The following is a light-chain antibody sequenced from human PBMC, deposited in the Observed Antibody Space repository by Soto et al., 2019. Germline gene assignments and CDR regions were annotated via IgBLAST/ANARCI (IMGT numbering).Light chain of an antibody. CDR1: QSLLYSNGYNY. J-gene: IGKJ4*01. CDR2: LGS. CDR3: MQALQTPPT. V-gene: IGKV2-28*01. Sequence: DIVMTQSPLSLPVTPGEPASISCRSSQSLLYSNGYNYLVWYLQRPGQSPQLLIYLGSNRASGGPDRFSGSGSGTDFTLKISRVEAEDVGVYYCMQALQTPPTCGGGTKVEIK.